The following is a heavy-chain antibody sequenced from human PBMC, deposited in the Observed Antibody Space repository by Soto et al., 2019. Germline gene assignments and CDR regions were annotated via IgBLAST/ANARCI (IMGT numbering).Heavy chain of an antibody. J-gene: IGHJ5*02. CDR3: ARRHCSSSSCYGGGWFDP. V-gene: IGHV1-18*04. CDR1: GYTFTSYG. Sequence: QVQRVQSGAEVKKSGASVTVSCKASGYTFTSYGVSWVRQAPGQGLEWMGWISTYNGNTNYAQKFRGRVNMTTDTSTTTAYMELRSLRSDDTAVYYCARRHCSSSSCYGGGWFDPWGQGTLVTVSS. CDR2: ISTYNGNT. D-gene: IGHD2-2*01.